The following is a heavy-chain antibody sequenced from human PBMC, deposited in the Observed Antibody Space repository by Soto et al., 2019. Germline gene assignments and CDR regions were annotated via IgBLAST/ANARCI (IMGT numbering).Heavy chain of an antibody. V-gene: IGHV1-46*03. CDR2: INPSGGST. CDR1: GYTFTSYY. D-gene: IGHD3-9*01. J-gene: IGHJ4*02. CDR3: ASASSGLLYFDWLLFPTDY. Sequence: ASVKVSCKASGYTFTSYYMHWVRQSPGQGLEWMGIINPSGGSTSYAQKFQGRVTMTRDTSTSTVYMELSSLRSEDTAVYYCASASSGLLYFDWLLFPTDYRGPGTLVTVSS.